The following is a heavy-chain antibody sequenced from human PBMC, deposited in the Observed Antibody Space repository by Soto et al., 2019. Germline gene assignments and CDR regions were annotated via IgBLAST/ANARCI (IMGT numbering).Heavy chain of an antibody. CDR2: ISGSGGST. CDR1: GFTFSSYA. V-gene: IGHV3-23*01. J-gene: IGHJ2*01. Sequence: EVQLLESGGGLVQPGGSLRLSCAASGFTFSSYAMSWVRQAPGKGLEWVSAISGSGGSTYYADSVKGRFTISRDNSKNTLYLQMNSLRAEDTAVYYCAKVRGLTGTIPWYFDLWGRGTLVTVSS. D-gene: IGHD1-7*01. CDR3: AKVRGLTGTIPWYFDL.